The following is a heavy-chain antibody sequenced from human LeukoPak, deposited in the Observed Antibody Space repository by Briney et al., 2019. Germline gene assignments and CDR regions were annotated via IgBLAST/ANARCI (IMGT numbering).Heavy chain of an antibody. J-gene: IGHJ6*03. CDR2: IKSKTDGGTT. Sequence: PGGSLRLSCAASGFTFSNAWMSWVRQAPGKGLEWVGRIKSKTDGGTTDYAAPVKGRFTISRDDSKNTLYLQMNSLKTEDTAVYYCTTDAIPAAIFAWYYYYYMDVWGKGTTVTVSS. CDR3: TTDAIPAAIFAWYYYYYMDV. V-gene: IGHV3-15*01. D-gene: IGHD2-2*02. CDR1: GFTFSNAW.